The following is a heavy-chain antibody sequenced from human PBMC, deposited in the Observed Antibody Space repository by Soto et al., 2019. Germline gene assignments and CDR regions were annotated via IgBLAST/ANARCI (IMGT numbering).Heavy chain of an antibody. Sequence: QLQESGSGLVRPSQTLSLTCAVSGDSISSGIYLWSWIRQPPGKGLEWIGYIYHSGSTYYNPSLNSRVTLSVDTSKNQFSLELSSVTAADTAVYYCARGGSYSSRVDVDVWGQGTTVTVSS. CDR1: GDSISSGIYL. D-gene: IGHD6-13*01. J-gene: IGHJ6*02. CDR2: IYHSGST. V-gene: IGHV4-30-2*01. CDR3: ARGGSYSSRVDVDV.